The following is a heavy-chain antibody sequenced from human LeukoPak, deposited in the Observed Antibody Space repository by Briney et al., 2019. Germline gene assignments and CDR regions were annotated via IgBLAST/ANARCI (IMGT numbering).Heavy chain of an antibody. Sequence: SETLSLTCTVSGGSINSYYWSWIRQPAGKGLEWIGRIYTSGSTNYSPSLKSRVTMSVDTSKNQFSLTLTSVTAADTAVYYCARDRDYDDCDYWGQGTLVTVSS. CDR2: IYTSGST. D-gene: IGHD4-17*01. V-gene: IGHV4-4*07. CDR3: ARDRDYDDCDY. CDR1: GGSINSYY. J-gene: IGHJ4*02.